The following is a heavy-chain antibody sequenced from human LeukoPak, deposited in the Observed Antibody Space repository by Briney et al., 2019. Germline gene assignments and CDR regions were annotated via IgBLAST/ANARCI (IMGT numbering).Heavy chain of an antibody. CDR3: ARDLLGGYR. J-gene: IGHJ4*02. CDR2: ISYDGSNK. Sequence: PGRSLRLSCAASGFTFSSYAMHWVRQAPGKGLEWVAVISYDGSNKYYADSVKGRFTISRDNSKNTLNLQMNSLRAEDTAVYYCARDLLGGYRWGQGTLVTVSS. D-gene: IGHD5-12*01. CDR1: GFTFSSYA. V-gene: IGHV3-30-3*01.